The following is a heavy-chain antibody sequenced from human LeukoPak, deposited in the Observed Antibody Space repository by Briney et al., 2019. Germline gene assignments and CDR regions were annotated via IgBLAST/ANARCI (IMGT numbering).Heavy chain of an antibody. D-gene: IGHD2-15*01. CDR3: AHLIPGRTYCSGGSCYRGHFDY. V-gene: IGHV2-5*01. CDR1: GFSLSTSGVG. Sequence: SGPTLVNPTQTLTLTCTFSGFSLSTSGVGVGWIRQPPGKALEWLALIYWNDDKRYSPSLKSRLTITKDTSKNQVVLTMSNMDPVDTATYYCAHLIPGRTYCSGGSCYRGHFDYWGQGTLDTVSS. J-gene: IGHJ4*02. CDR2: IYWNDDK.